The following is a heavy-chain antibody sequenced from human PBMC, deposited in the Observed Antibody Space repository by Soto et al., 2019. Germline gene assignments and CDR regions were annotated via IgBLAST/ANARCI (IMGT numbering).Heavy chain of an antibody. V-gene: IGHV3-21*01. J-gene: IGHJ4*02. D-gene: IGHD3-3*01. CDR2: ISSSSSYI. CDR1: GFTFSSYS. CDR3: ARGFDFWSGYYHDY. Sequence: GGSLRLSCAASGFTFSSYSMNWVRQAPGKGLEWVSSISSSSSYIYYADSVKGRFTISRDNAKNSLYLQMNSLRAEDTAVYYCARGFDFWSGYYHDYWGQGTLVTVSS.